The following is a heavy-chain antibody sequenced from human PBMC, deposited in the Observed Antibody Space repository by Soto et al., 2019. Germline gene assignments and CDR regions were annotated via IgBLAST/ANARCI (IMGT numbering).Heavy chain of an antibody. V-gene: IGHV1-3*05. D-gene: IGHD6-13*01. J-gene: IGHJ5*02. CDR1: GYTFTSYA. Sequence: QVQLVQSGAEEKKPGASVKVSCKASGYTFTSYAMHWVRQAPGQRLXXXGWINASNGNTKYSQKLQGRVTITRDTSASTAYMELSSLRSEDTAVYYCARAKGIAAAGTGWFDPWGQGTLVTVSS. CDR2: INASNGNT. CDR3: ARAKGIAAAGTGWFDP.